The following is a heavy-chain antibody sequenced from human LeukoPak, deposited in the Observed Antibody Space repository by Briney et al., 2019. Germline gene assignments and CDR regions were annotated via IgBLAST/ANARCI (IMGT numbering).Heavy chain of an antibody. CDR3: ARAGGYSGYASN. CDR2: IYYSGTT. V-gene: IGHV4-59*01. CDR1: GGSISSYY. J-gene: IGHJ4*01. D-gene: IGHD5-12*01. Sequence: PSETLSLTCTVSGGSISSYYWTWIRQPPGKGLEWIGYIYYSGTTYYNPSLKSRVTISLDTSKNKFSLNLTSVNVADTAVYYCARAGGYSGYASNWGXGTLVTVSS.